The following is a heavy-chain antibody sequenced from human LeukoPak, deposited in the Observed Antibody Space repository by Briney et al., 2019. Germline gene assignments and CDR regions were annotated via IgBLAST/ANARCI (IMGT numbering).Heavy chain of an antibody. Sequence: PGGSLRLSCAASGFTFSSYGMHWVRQAPGKGLEWVAFIRYDGSNKYYADSVKGRFTISRDNSKNTLYLQMNSLRAEDTAVYYCAKARWFADPYMDVWGKGTTVTISS. CDR1: GFTFSSYG. J-gene: IGHJ6*03. CDR3: AKARWFADPYMDV. D-gene: IGHD3-10*01. CDR2: IRYDGSNK. V-gene: IGHV3-30*02.